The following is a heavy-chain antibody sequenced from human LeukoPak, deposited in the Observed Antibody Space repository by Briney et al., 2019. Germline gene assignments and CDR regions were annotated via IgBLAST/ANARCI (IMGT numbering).Heavy chain of an antibody. J-gene: IGHJ3*02. Sequence: GGSLRLSCAASGFTFSTYWMSWVRQAPGKGLEGVANMNQDGSEKNYVDSVKGRFTISRDNAKNSLYLQMNSLRVEDTAVYYCARNAFDMWGLGTMVTVSP. CDR3: ARNAFDM. V-gene: IGHV3-7*01. CDR2: MNQDGSEK. CDR1: GFTFSTYW.